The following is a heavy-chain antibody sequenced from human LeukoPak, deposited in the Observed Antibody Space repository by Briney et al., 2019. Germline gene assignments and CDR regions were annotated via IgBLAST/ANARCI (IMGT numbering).Heavy chain of an antibody. Sequence: PGGSLRLSCVASGFTFNNYAMYWVRQAPGKGLEWVSGIFGSGGSAHYADSVKGRFTISRDNSKNTVYLQINSLRVEDTAVYYCGKTTTGYSSGRYPGWPVDYWGQGSLDTVSS. V-gene: IGHV3-23*01. J-gene: IGHJ4*02. CDR1: GFTFNNYA. CDR2: IFGSGGSA. CDR3: GKTTTGYSSGRYPGWPVDY. D-gene: IGHD6-19*01.